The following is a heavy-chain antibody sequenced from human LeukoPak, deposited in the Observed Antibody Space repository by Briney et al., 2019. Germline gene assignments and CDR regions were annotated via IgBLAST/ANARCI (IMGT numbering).Heavy chain of an antibody. J-gene: IGHJ5*02. V-gene: IGHV3-23*01. CDR1: GFTFSSYW. Sequence: PGGSLRLSCAASGFTFSSYWMSWVRQAPGKGLEWVSAISGSGGSTYYADSVKGRFTISRDNSKNTLYLQMNSLRAEDTAVYYCARDDCSGGSCYPVNWFDPWGQGTLVTVSS. CDR2: ISGSGGST. D-gene: IGHD2-15*01. CDR3: ARDDCSGGSCYPVNWFDP.